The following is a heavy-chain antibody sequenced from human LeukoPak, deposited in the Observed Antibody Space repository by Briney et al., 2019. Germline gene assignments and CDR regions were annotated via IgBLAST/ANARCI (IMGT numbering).Heavy chain of an antibody. CDR1: GYTFTSYA. CDR3: ARTGRSSGWYDY. D-gene: IGHD6-19*01. J-gene: IGHJ4*02. Sequence: ASVKVSCKASGYTFTSYAMHWVRQAPGQRLEWMGWINAGNGNTKYSQKFQGRVTITRDTSASTAYMELSSLGSEDTAVYYCARTGRSSGWYDYWGQGTLVTVSS. CDR2: INAGNGNT. V-gene: IGHV1-3*01.